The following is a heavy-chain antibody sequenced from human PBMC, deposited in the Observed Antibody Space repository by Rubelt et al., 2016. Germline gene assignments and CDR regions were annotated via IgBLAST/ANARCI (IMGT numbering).Heavy chain of an antibody. CDR1: GFTFSSYG. V-gene: IGHV3-30*03. J-gene: IGHJ6*02. Sequence: QVQLVESGGGVVQPGRSLRLSCAASGFTFSSYGMHWVRQAPGKGLAWVAVISYDGSNKYYADSVKGRFTISRDNSKNTLYLQMNSLRAEDTAVYYCARAHHPHYDFWSGSQPGYYGMDVWGQGTTVTVSS. CDR2: ISYDGSNK. CDR3: ARAHHPHYDFWSGSQPGYYGMDV. D-gene: IGHD3-3*01.